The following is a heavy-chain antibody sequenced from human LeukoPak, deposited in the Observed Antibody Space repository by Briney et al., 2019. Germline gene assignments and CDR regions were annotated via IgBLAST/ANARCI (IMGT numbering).Heavy chain of an antibody. CDR1: GGSISSSTYY. CDR3: ARAVYSSGWHFDY. CDR2: IYFSRST. J-gene: IGHJ4*02. D-gene: IGHD6-19*01. V-gene: IGHV4-61*05. Sequence: SETLSLTCTVSGGSISSSTYYWGWIRQPPGKGLQYIGYIYFSRSTHSNPSLESRVTISVDTSKNQMSLKLNSVTAADTAVYYCARAVYSSGWHFDYWGQGTRVTVSS.